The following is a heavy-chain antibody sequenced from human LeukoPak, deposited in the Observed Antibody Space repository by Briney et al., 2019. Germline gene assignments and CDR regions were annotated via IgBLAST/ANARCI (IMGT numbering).Heavy chain of an antibody. V-gene: IGHV1-46*01. CDR3: ARVNPYCSGGSCYPDY. Sequence: ASVKVSCKASGYIFTRYYMHWVRQAPGQGLEWMGIINPSGGSTSYAQKLQGRVTMTTDTSTSTAYMELRSLRSDDTAVYYCARVNPYCSGGSCYPDYWGQGTLVTVSS. D-gene: IGHD2-15*01. CDR1: GYIFTRYY. CDR2: INPSGGST. J-gene: IGHJ4*02.